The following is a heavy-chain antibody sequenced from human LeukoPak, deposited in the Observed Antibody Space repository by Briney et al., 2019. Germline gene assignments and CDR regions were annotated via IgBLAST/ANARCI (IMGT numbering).Heavy chain of an antibody. CDR2: ISYDGSNK. V-gene: IGHV3-30-3*01. CDR3: ARDYGGNSDYYYYGMDV. CDR1: GFTFSSYA. J-gene: IGHJ6*02. D-gene: IGHD4-23*01. Sequence: GGSLRLSCAASGFTFSSYAMHWVRQAPGKGLEWVAVISYDGSNKYYADSVKGRFTISRDSSKNTLYLQMNSLRAEDTAVYYCARDYGGNSDYYYYGMDVWGQGTTVTVSS.